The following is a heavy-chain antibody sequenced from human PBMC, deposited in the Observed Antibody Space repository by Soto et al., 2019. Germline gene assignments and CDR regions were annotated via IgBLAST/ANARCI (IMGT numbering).Heavy chain of an antibody. CDR3: AHRDGYNYGGAFDI. V-gene: IGHV3-9*01. D-gene: IGHD5-12*01. CDR2: ISWNSGSI. J-gene: IGHJ3*02. Sequence: PGGSLRLSCAASGFTFDDYAMHWVRQAPGKGLEWVSGISWNSGSIGYADSVKGRFTISRDNAKNSLYLQMNSLRAGDTALYYCAHRDGYNYGGAFDIWGQGTMVTVSS. CDR1: GFTFDDYA.